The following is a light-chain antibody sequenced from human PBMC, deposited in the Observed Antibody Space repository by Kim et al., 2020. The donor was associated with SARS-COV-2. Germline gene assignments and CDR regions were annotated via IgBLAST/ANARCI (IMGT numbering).Light chain of an antibody. J-gene: IGLJ7*01. CDR2: EDN. CDR3: QSYDSSKWV. V-gene: IGLV6-57*02. CDR1: GGSIASNY. Sequence: GRTVTSYCTGSGGSIASNYVQWYQQRPGSAPTTVIYEDNQRPSGVPERVSGSIDSSSNSASRTISGLKTEDEAGYYCQSYDSSKWVFGGGTQLTVL.